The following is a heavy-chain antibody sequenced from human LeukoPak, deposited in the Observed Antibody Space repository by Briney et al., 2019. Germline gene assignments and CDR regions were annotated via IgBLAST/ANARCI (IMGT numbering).Heavy chain of an antibody. D-gene: IGHD6-19*01. CDR3: VRLASGLIDY. J-gene: IGHJ4*02. Sequence: KSSVTLSLTCTVSGGSIDNSHYYWGWIRQPPGEGLEWIASIHYSGSTHYNPSLKSRVTISVDTSKNQFSLKLSSVTAADTAVYYCVRLASGLIDYWGQGTLVTVSS. V-gene: IGHV4-39*01. CDR2: IHYSGST. CDR1: GGSIDNSHYY.